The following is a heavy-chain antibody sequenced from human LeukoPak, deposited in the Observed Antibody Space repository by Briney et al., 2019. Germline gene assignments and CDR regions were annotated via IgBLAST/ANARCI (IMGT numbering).Heavy chain of an antibody. CDR2: IEQDGSEK. D-gene: IGHD3-10*01. CDR3: TKDGEGASHF. CDR1: GFTFSSYW. J-gene: IGHJ4*02. Sequence: GGSLRLSCVASGFTFSSYWMGWIRQVPGKGLEWVASIEQDGSEKNYVDSVKGRFTISRDNAKNSLYLQMNSLRVEDTAIYYCTKDGEGASHFWGQGTLVTASS. V-gene: IGHV3-7*03.